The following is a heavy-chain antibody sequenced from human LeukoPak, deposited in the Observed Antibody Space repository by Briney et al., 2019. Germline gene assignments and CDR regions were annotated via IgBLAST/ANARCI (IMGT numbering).Heavy chain of an antibody. CDR3: AAGSVYSSSWVPNFGY. CDR1: GGSISSGGYS. D-gene: IGHD6-13*01. Sequence: SETLSLTCAVSGGSISSGGYSWSWLRQPPGKGLEWIGYIYHSGSTYYNPSLKSRVTISVDRSKNQFSLKLSSVTAADTAVYYCAAGSVYSSSWVPNFGYWGQGTLVTVSS. V-gene: IGHV4-30-2*01. J-gene: IGHJ4*02. CDR2: IYHSGST.